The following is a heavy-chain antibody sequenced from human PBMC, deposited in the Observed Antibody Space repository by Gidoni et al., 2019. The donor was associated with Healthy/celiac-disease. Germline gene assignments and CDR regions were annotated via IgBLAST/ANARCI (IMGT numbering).Heavy chain of an antibody. CDR2: ISGSGGST. D-gene: IGHD3-10*01. CDR3: AKPSYYYGSGSYSFDY. CDR1: GFTFISYA. Sequence: EVQLLESGGGLVQPGGSLRLSCAASGFTFISYAMSWVRQAPGKGLEWVSAISGSGGSTYYADSVKGRFTISRDNSKNTLYLQMNSLRAEDTAVYYCAKPSYYYGSGSYSFDYWGQGTLVTVSS. J-gene: IGHJ4*02. V-gene: IGHV3-23*01.